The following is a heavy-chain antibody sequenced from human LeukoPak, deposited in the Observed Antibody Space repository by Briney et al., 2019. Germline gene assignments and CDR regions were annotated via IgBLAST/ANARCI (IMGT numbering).Heavy chain of an antibody. J-gene: IGHJ4*02. Sequence: GGSLRLSCTAAGFTFGDYALTWVRQAPGKGLEWVSFIRSKAHGGTTEYAASVKGRFTISRDDSTSIAYLQMNSLKTEDTAVYYCIPYYGSRLDWGQGTLVTVSS. CDR2: IRSKAHGGTT. CDR3: IPYYGSRLD. CDR1: GFTFGDYA. D-gene: IGHD3-22*01. V-gene: IGHV3-49*04.